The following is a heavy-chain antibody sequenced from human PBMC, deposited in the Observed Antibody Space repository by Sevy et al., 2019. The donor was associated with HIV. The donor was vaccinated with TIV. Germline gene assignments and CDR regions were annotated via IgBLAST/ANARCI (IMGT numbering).Heavy chain of an antibody. D-gene: IGHD2-21*01. Sequence: GESLKISCKVSGYNFTSEWIAWVRQMPGEGLQAMGIIYPYDSDTRYSPSFQGQVTISADKSIDTAYLQLSGLKASDGASCYCARVYWASIRLEIAGFDFWGQGTMVTVSS. CDR1: GYNFTSEW. J-gene: IGHJ3*01. CDR2: IYPYDSDT. CDR3: ARVYWASIRLEIAGFDF. V-gene: IGHV5-51*01.